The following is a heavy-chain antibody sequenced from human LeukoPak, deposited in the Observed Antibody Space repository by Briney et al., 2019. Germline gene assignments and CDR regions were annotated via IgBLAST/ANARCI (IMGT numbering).Heavy chain of an antibody. V-gene: IGHV4-39*07. CDR1: GGSISSSSYY. CDR3: ARASSSSPYYFDY. CDR2: INHSGST. D-gene: IGHD6-6*01. Sequence: SETLSLTCTVSGGSISSSSYYWGWIRQPPGKGLEWIGEINHSGSTNYNPSLKSRVTISVDTSKNQFSLKLSSVTAADTAVYYCARASSSSPYYFDYWGQGTLVTVSS. J-gene: IGHJ4*02.